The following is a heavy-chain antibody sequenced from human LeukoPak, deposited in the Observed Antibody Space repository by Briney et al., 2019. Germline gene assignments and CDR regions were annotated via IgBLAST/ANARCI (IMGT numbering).Heavy chain of an antibody. J-gene: IGHJ3*02. D-gene: IGHD2-2*01. V-gene: IGHV4-30-4*08. Sequence: SETLSLTCTVSGGSISSGDYYWSWIRQPPGKGLEWIGYIYYSGSTNYNPSLKSRVTISVDTSKNQFSLKLSSVTAADTAVYYCARPRGYCSSTSCYGAFDIWGQGTMVTVSS. CDR3: ARPRGYCSSTSCYGAFDI. CDR2: IYYSGST. CDR1: GGSISSGDYY.